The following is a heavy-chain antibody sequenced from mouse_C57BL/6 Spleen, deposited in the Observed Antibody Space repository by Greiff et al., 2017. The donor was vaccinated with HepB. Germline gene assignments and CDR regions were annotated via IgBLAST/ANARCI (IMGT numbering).Heavy chain of an antibody. CDR3: ARGYYGSTIFDY. J-gene: IGHJ2*01. D-gene: IGHD1-1*01. Sequence: QVQLQQSGAELVRPGTSVKVSCKASGYAFTNYLIEWVKQRPGQGLEWIGVINPGSGGTNYNEKFKGKATLTADKPSSTAYMQLSSLTSEDSAVYFCARGYYGSTIFDYWGQGTTLTVSS. CDR2: INPGSGGT. V-gene: IGHV1-54*01. CDR1: GYAFTNYL.